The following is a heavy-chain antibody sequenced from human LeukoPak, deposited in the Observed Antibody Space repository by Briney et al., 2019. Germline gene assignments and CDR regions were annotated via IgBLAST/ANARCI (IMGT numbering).Heavy chain of an antibody. Sequence: GGSLRLSCAASGFTFSSYGMHWVRQAPGKGLEWVSAISGSGGSTYYADSVKGRFTISRDNSKNTLYLQMNSLRAEDTAVYYCAKLVSYYYDSSGYLGYWGQGTLVTVSS. CDR1: GFTFSSYG. D-gene: IGHD3-22*01. V-gene: IGHV3-23*01. J-gene: IGHJ4*02. CDR2: ISGSGGST. CDR3: AKLVSYYYDSSGYLGY.